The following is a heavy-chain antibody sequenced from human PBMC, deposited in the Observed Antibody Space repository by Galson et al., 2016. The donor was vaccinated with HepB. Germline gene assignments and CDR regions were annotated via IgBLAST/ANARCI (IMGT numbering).Heavy chain of an antibody. CDR1: GYKFTNYW. CDR2: INPADSVT. Sequence: QSGAEVKKPGESLKISCKGSGYKFTNYWIGWVRQMPGKGLEWMGMINPADSVTRYRLSFQDQVTISVDKSITTAYLQWSSLKASDTAMYYCARHPRHIAVAGYYYYYYMDVWGKGTTVTVSS. J-gene: IGHJ6*03. V-gene: IGHV5-51*01. CDR3: ARHPRHIAVAGYYYYYYMDV. D-gene: IGHD6-19*01.